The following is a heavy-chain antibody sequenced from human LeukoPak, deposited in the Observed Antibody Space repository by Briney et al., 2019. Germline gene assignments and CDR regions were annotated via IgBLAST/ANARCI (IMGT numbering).Heavy chain of an antibody. J-gene: IGHJ4*02. CDR1: GFNFRTYA. Sequence: GGSLRLSCAASGFNFRTYAMSWVRQAPGKGLEWVSAISGSDPGTYHADSVKGRFTISRDNSKNTLYLQMNSLTAEDTAIYYCAKATGTLGNWGQGTLVTVSS. D-gene: IGHD1-1*01. V-gene: IGHV3-23*01. CDR2: ISGSDPGT. CDR3: AKATGTLGN.